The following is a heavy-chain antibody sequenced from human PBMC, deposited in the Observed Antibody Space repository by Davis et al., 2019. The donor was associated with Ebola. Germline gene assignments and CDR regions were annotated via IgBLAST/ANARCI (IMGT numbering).Heavy chain of an antibody. CDR2: ISSSGSTI. V-gene: IGHV3-48*03. D-gene: IGHD6-13*01. CDR3: AKVGIAGEFDY. Sequence: PGGSLRLSCAASGFTFSSYEMNWVRQAPGKGLEWVSYISSSGSTIYYADSVKGRFTISRDNAKNSLYLQMNSLRAEDTALYYCAKVGIAGEFDYWGQGTLVTVSS. CDR1: GFTFSSYE. J-gene: IGHJ4*02.